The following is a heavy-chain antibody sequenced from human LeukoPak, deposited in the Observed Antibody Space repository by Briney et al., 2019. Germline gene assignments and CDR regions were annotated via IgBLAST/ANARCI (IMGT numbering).Heavy chain of an antibody. CDR1: GFTFSSYW. D-gene: IGHD4-23*01. CDR3: AREDYGGNSEYFDY. CDR2: INSDGSST. V-gene: IGHV3-74*01. J-gene: IGHJ4*02. Sequence: GGSLRLSCAASGFTFSSYWMHWVRQAPGKGLVWVSRINSDGSSTSYADSVKGRFTISRDNAKNSLYLQMNSLRAEDTAVYYCAREDYGGNSEYFDYWGQGTLLTVSS.